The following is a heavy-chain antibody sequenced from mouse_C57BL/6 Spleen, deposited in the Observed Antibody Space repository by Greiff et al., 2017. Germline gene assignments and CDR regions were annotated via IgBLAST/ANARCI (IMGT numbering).Heavy chain of an antibody. D-gene: IGHD2-4*01. CDR3: ARGSGLRDD. Sequence: VQLQQSGAELVRPGTSVKVSCKASGSAFPNYLIEWVKQRPGQGLEWIGVINPGSGGPNSNEKFKGKATLTADKSSSTAYMQLSRLTSEDAAVYFCARGSGLRDDWGKGTSVTVSS. CDR1: GSAFPNYL. V-gene: IGHV1-54*01. J-gene: IGHJ4*01. CDR2: INPGSGGP.